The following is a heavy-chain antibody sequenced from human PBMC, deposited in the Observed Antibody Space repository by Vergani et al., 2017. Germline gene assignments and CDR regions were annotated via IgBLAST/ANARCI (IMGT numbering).Heavy chain of an antibody. V-gene: IGHV4-34*01. CDR2: INHSGIT. J-gene: IGHJ6*03. CDR1: CGPFSGYY. CDR3: ASQPHRIAARAPYYYYMDV. Sequence: QVHLQQWGAGLLKPSETLSLTCAVYCGPFSGYYWSWIRQPPGKGLEWIGEINHSGITNYNPSLKSRVTISVDTSKNQFSLKLSSVTAADTAVYYCASQPHRIAARAPYYYYMDVWGKGTTVTVSS. D-gene: IGHD6-6*01.